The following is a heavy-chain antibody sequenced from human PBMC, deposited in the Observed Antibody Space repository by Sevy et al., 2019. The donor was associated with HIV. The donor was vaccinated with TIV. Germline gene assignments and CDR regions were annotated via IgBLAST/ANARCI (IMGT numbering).Heavy chain of an antibody. CDR1: GFTLSYYG. CDR3: TSVLFDY. CDR2: IKDDGSKR. Sequence: GGSLRLSCAASGFTLSYYGMHWVRQAPGKGLEWVTFIKDDGSKRFYADSVKGRFTVSRDNSKNTMSLQMNSLRAEETAVYYCTSVLFDYWGQGALVTVSS. J-gene: IGHJ4*02. D-gene: IGHD3-10*01. V-gene: IGHV3-30*02.